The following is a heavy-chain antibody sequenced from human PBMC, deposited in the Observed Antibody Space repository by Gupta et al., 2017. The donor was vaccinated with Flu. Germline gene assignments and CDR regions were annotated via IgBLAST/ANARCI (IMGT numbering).Heavy chain of an antibody. Sequence: SWVRQAPGQGLEWMGWISAYNGNTNYAQKLQGRVTMTTDTSTSTAYMELRSLRSDDPAVYYCARSATLDYWGQGTLVTVSS. J-gene: IGHJ4*02. CDR3: ARSATLDY. CDR2: ISAYNGNT. V-gene: IGHV1-18*01.